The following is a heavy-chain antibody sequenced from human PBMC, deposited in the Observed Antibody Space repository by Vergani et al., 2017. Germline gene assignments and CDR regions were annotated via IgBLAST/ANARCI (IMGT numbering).Heavy chain of an antibody. CDR3: ARHISVVRPSSMTAFDY. J-gene: IGHJ4*02. D-gene: IGHD2-21*01. Sequence: QMQLQESGPGLVKPSETLSLSCTVSGDSISTSSYAWRWIPQPPEKTLVWIGTVFYGGRTSYNPSLKSRVTLSLDTSKKQISLHLTSVPAADTAVYYCARHISVVRPSSMTAFDYWGQGTLVTVSS. V-gene: IGHV4-39*01. CDR2: VFYGGRT. CDR1: GDSISTSSYA.